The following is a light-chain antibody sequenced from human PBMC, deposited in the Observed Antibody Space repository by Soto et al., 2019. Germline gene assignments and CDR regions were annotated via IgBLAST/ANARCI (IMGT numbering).Light chain of an antibody. J-gene: IGLJ1*01. V-gene: IGLV2-14*01. CDR1: SSDIGGYNY. CDR2: DVS. CDR3: SSYPSSSTRV. Sequence: QSALTQPASVSGSPGQSITISCTGTSSDIGGYNYVSWYQQHPGKAPNLMIYDVSNRPSGVSNRFSGSKSGNTASLTISGLQAEDEADYYCSSYPSSSTRVFGTGTKVTGL.